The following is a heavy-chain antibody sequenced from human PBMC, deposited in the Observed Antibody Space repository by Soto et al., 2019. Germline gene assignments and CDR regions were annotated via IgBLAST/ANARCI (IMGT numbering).Heavy chain of an antibody. J-gene: IGHJ4*01. Sequence: EVQLLESGGGLVQPGGSLRLSCAASGFSFSSYDMTWLRQAPGKGLEWVSIISDSGGRTYYADSVKGRFTISRDNSKNTLYLQMNSLRAEDTAVYKCVKHYGGRYFDKWGQEPWSPSPQ. D-gene: IGHD3-16*01. CDR2: ISDSGGRT. CDR1: GFSFSSYD. V-gene: IGHV3-23*01. CDR3: VKHYGGRYFDK.